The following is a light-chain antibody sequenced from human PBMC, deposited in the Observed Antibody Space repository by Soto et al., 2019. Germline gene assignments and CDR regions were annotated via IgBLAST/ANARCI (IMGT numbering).Light chain of an antibody. V-gene: IGLV2-14*03. CDR2: DVS. CDR3: SSYTSSSTPFYV. Sequence: QRALTQPASGSGSPGQWSSISCTGSSSDGGGYNYVSWYQQHPGKAPKLMIYDVSNRPSGVSNRFSGSKSGNTASLTISGLQAEDEADYYCSSYTSSSTPFYVFGTGTKVTVL. CDR1: SSDGGGYNY. J-gene: IGLJ1*01.